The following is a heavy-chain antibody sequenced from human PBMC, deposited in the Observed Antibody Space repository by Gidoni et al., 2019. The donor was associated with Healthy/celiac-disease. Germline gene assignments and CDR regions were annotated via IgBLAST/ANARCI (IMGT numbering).Heavy chain of an antibody. V-gene: IGHV3-23*01. CDR2: ISGSGGST. D-gene: IGHD1-20*01. CDR3: ARNYKSQTPNWFDP. CDR1: GFTFSSYA. J-gene: IGHJ5*02. Sequence: EVQLLESGGGLVQPGGSLRLSCAASGFTFSSYAMRWVRQAPGKGLEWVSAISGSGGSTYYADSVKGRFTISRDNSKNTLYLQMNSLRVEDTAVYYCARNYKSQTPNWFDPWGQGTLVTVSS.